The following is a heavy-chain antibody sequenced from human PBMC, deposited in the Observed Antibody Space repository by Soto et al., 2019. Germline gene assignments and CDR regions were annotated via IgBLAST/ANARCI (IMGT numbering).Heavy chain of an antibody. CDR3: ARDCGTPLGYCTHFDI. J-gene: IGHJ3*02. CDR2: IYYSGST. D-gene: IGHD2-8*01. CDR1: GGSISSGDYY. V-gene: IGHV4-30-4*01. Sequence: QVQLQESGPGLVKPSQTLSLTCTVSGGSISSGDYYWSWIRQPPGKGLEWIGYIYYSGSTYYNPSLKSRVTISVDTSKNQFSLKLSSVTAADTAVYYCARDCGTPLGYCTHFDIWGQGTMVTVSS.